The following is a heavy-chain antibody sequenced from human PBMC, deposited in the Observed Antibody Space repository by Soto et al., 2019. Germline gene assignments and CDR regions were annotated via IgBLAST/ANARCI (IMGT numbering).Heavy chain of an antibody. CDR3: ARGGKYCSGGSCFYYYYMDV. D-gene: IGHD2-15*01. CDR1: GYRFAGYG. J-gene: IGHJ6*03. V-gene: IGHV5-51*01. Sequence: GESLKISCRGSGYRFAGYGGGWVRQMPGKGLEWMGIIYPGDSDTRYSPSFQGQVTISADKSISTAYLQWSSLKASDTAMYYCARGGKYCSGGSCFYYYYMDVWGKGTTVTV. CDR2: IYPGDSDT.